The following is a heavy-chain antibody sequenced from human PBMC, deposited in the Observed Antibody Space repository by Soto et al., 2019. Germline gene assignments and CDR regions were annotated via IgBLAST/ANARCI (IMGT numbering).Heavy chain of an antibody. CDR2: IWYDGSNK. CDR1: GFAFSSYG. J-gene: IGHJ3*02. D-gene: IGHD1-26*01. V-gene: IGHV3-33*01. Sequence: QVQLVESGGGVVQPGRSLRLSCAASGFAFSSYGMHWVRQAPGKGLEWVAVIWYDGSNKYYADSVKGRFTISRDNSKNTLDLQMNSLRAEDTAVYYCARTELTSDAFDIWGQGTMVTVSS. CDR3: ARTELTSDAFDI.